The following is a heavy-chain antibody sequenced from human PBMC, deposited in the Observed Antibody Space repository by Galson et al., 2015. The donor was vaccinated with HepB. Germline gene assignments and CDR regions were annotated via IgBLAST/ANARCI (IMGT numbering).Heavy chain of an antibody. CDR1: GFTFSSYA. Sequence: SLRLSCAASGFTFSSYAMHWVRQAPGKGLEWVAVISYDGSNKYYADSVKGRFTISRDNSKNTLYLQMNSLRAEDTAVYYCAREGAVGGYFDYWGQGTLVTVSS. CDR2: ISYDGSNK. V-gene: IGHV3-30*04. CDR3: AREGAVGGYFDY. J-gene: IGHJ4*02. D-gene: IGHD1-26*01.